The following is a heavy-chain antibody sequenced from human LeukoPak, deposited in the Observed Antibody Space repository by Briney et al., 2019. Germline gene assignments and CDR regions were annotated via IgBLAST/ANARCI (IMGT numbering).Heavy chain of an antibody. V-gene: IGHV4-59*01. CDR3: AREGTSGTHLNWFDP. D-gene: IGHD1-1*01. Sequence: SETLSLTCTVSGGSISSYYWSRIRQPPGKGLEWVGHIYASGSTNYNPSLKSRVTLSVDTSKNQFSLKLSSVTAADTAVYYCAREGTSGTHLNWFDPWGQGTLVTVSS. J-gene: IGHJ5*02. CDR1: GGSISSYY. CDR2: IYASGST.